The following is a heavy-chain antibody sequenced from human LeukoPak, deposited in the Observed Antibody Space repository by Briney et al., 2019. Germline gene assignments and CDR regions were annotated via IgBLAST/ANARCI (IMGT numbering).Heavy chain of an antibody. CDR1: GFTSTNFA. D-gene: IGHD3-16*01. J-gene: IGHJ4*02. V-gene: IGHV1-58*01. CDR2: IIVGSGAT. CDR3: AADLSNPRMGASYLDS. Sequence: SVKASCKASGFTSTNFAVQWVRQARGQRLEWIGWIIVGSGATKCAQDFQERVTITRDLSTSTLYMELRSLTSEDTAVYYCAADLSNPRMGASYLDSWGQGTLVTVSS.